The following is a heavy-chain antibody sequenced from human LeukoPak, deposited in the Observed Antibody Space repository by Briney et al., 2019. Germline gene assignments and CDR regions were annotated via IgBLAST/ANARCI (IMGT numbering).Heavy chain of an antibody. CDR3: ARGGGLDV. CDR2: INSDGSEG. Sequence: GGSLRLSCAVSGFTFSGFWMSWSRQAPGKGLEWVASINSDGSEGYYADVVKGRFTISRDNAKNSLYLQMSNLRAEDTAVYFCARGGGLDVWAKGPRSPSP. V-gene: IGHV3-7*03. J-gene: IGHJ6*02. D-gene: IGHD3-16*01. CDR1: GFTFSGFW.